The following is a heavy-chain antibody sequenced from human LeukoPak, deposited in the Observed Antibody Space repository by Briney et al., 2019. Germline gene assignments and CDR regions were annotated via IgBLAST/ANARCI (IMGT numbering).Heavy chain of an antibody. D-gene: IGHD3/OR15-3a*01. J-gene: IGHJ5*02. V-gene: IGHV3-30*18. CDR2: ISYDGSNK. CDR3: AKSGLVTDARRNNWFDP. Sequence: GRSLRLSCAASGFTFSGYGMHWVRQAPGKGLEWVAVISYDGSNKYYADSVKGRFTISRDNSKNTLYLQMNSLRAEDTAVYYCAKSGLVTDARRNNWFDPWGQGTLVTVSS. CDR1: GFTFSGYG.